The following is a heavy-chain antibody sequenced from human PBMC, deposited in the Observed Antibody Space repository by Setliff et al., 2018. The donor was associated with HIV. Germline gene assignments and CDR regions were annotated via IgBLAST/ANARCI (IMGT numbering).Heavy chain of an antibody. CDR3: ARVGGPYYDLLTGYYGAVDY. D-gene: IGHD3-9*01. Sequence: GASVKVSCKASGYTFISYGITWVRQAPGQGLEWMGWISAYNGNTNYAQKPQGRVTMTTDTSTSTVYMELRSLRSDDTAVYYCARVGGPYYDLLTGYYGAVDYWGQGTLVTSPQ. CDR2: ISAYNGNT. CDR1: GYTFISYG. V-gene: IGHV1-18*01. J-gene: IGHJ4*02.